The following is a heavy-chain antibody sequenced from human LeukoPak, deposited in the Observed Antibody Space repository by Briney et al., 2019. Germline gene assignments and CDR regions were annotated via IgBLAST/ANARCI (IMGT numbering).Heavy chain of an antibody. D-gene: IGHD6-6*01. V-gene: IGHV3-9*03. Sequence: PGGSLRLSCAASGFTFDDYAMHCVRQPPGKGLEWVSGISWNSDTIAYAGSVKGRFTVSRDNAKNALYLQMNSLRTDDMALYYCAKGAARRRFYYYMDVWGKGTTVTVSS. J-gene: IGHJ6*03. CDR3: AKGAARRRFYYYMDV. CDR1: GFTFDDYA. CDR2: ISWNSDTI.